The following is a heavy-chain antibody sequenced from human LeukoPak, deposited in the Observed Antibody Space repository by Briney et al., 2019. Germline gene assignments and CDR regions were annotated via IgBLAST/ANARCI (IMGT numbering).Heavy chain of an antibody. D-gene: IGHD1-26*01. Sequence: GGSLRLSCAASGFTFDDYTMHWVRQAPGKGLEWVSLISWDGVSTYYADSVKGRFTISRDNSKNSLYLQLNSLRIEDTAFYYCAKDGGSGATRPIDFWGQGTLVTVSS. CDR3: AKDGGSGATRPIDF. J-gene: IGHJ4*02. CDR2: ISWDGVST. CDR1: GFTFDDYT. V-gene: IGHV3-43*01.